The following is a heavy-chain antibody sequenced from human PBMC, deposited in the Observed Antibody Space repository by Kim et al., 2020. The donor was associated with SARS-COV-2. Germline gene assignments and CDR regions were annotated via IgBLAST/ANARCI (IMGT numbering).Heavy chain of an antibody. J-gene: IGHJ2*01. CDR1: GFTFRSYA. Sequence: GSLRLSCAASGFTFRSYAMHWVRQAPGKGLEWVAVISYDGSNKYYADSVKGRFTISRDNSKNTLYLQMNSLRAEDTAVYYCARDPGYYYDSSGYLAWYFDLWGRGTLVTVSS. D-gene: IGHD3-22*01. CDR2: ISYDGSNK. V-gene: IGHV3-30*04. CDR3: ARDPGYYYDSSGYLAWYFDL.